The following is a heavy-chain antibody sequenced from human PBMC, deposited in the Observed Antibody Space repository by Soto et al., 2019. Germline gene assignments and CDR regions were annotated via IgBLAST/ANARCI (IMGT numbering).Heavy chain of an antibody. CDR3: AKDGPHYYGSGSYSNYYYGMDV. V-gene: IGHV3-30*18. D-gene: IGHD3-10*01. CDR2: ISYDGGNK. CDR1: GFTFSSYG. Sequence: PGGSLRLSCAASGFTFSSYGMHWVRQAPGKGLEWVAVISYDGGNKYYADSVKGRFTISRDNSKNTLYLQMNSLRAEDTAVYYCAKDGPHYYGSGSYSNYYYGMDVWGQGTTVTVSS. J-gene: IGHJ6*02.